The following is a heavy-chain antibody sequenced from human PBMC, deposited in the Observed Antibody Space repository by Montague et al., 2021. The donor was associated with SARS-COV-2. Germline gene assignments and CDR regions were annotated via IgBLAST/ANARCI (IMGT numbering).Heavy chain of an antibody. D-gene: IGHD3-10*01. CDR3: ARWAALMYYYGLDV. CDR2: IYYNGST. J-gene: IGHJ6*02. V-gene: IGHV4-31*03. Sequence: TLSLTCTVSGATITSGRYYWTWIRQHPGKGLEYIGNIYYNGSTYYNPSLKSRLTMSVDMSKNLFSLKLRSVTAADTAMYFCARWAALMYYYGLDVWGRGTTVTVSS. CDR1: GATITSGRYY.